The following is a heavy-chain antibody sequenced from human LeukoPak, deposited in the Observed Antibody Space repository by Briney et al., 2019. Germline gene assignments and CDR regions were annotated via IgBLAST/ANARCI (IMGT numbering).Heavy chain of an antibody. CDR2: ISPDGAST. Sequence: GGSLGLSCAASGFTFSSYSMNWVRQAPGKGLESVSVISPDGASTHYANSVKGRFTISRDNSKNTLHLQMGSLRVEDMAVYYCARESIGDYDYWGQGTLVTVSS. CDR1: GFTFSSYS. J-gene: IGHJ4*02. CDR3: ARESIGDYDY. V-gene: IGHV3-64*01. D-gene: IGHD4-17*01.